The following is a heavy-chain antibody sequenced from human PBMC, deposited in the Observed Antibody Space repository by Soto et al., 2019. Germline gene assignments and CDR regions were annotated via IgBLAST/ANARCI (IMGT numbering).Heavy chain of an antibody. J-gene: IGHJ5*02. Sequence: SETLSLTCAVYGGSVNVYYWNWIRQPPGKGLEWIGQINHTGGTHYNPSLKSRVTMSVDTSKNQFSLRLSSVTAADTAIYYCATRITVFGLLIPPFDPWGQGTQVTVSS. CDR3: ATRITVFGLLIPPFDP. V-gene: IGHV4-34*01. D-gene: IGHD3-3*01. CDR1: GGSVNVYY. CDR2: INHTGGT.